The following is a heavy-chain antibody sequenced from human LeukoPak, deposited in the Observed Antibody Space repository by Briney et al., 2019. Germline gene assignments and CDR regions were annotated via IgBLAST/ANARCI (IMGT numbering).Heavy chain of an antibody. D-gene: IGHD2-2*01. V-gene: IGHV3-23*01. CDR3: AKARYCSSTSCPPLGWFDP. CDR2: ISGSGGST. J-gene: IGHJ5*02. Sequence: GGSLRLSCAASGFTFSSYAMSWVRQAPGKGLEWVSAISGSGGSTYYADSVKGRFTISRDNSKNTLYLQMNSLRAEDTAVYYCAKARYCSSTSCPPLGWFDPWGQGTLVTVSS. CDR1: GFTFSSYA.